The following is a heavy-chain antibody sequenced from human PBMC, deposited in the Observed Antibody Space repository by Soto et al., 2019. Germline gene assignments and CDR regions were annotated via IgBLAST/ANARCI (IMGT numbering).Heavy chain of an antibody. J-gene: IGHJ5*02. V-gene: IGHV4-34*01. Sequence: SETLSLTCAVYGGSFSGYYWSWIRQPPGKGLEWIGEINHSGSTNYNPSLKSRVTISVDTSKNQFSLKLSSVTAADTAVYYCARAGRLGYCSSTSCYRNRLNLFAPSGQGTLVPVSS. D-gene: IGHD2-2*02. CDR3: ARAGRLGYCSSTSCYRNRLNLFAP. CDR1: GGSFSGYY. CDR2: INHSGST.